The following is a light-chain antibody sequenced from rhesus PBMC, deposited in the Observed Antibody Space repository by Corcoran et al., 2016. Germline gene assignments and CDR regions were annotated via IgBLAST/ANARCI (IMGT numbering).Light chain of an antibody. Sequence: DIQMTQSPSSLSASVGDRVTITCRASENVNNYLNWSQQKPGKAPKLLIYKAATLQSGVPSRFSGSGSGTDYTFTISSLQPEDVATYYCQHGYGTPFTFGPVTKLDIK. V-gene: IGKV1-74*01. CDR3: QHGYGTPFT. J-gene: IGKJ3*01. CDR2: KAA. CDR1: ENVNNY.